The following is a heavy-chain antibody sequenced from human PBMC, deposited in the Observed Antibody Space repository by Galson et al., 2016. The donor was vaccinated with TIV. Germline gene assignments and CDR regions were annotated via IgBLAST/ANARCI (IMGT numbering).Heavy chain of an antibody. V-gene: IGHV1-24*01. D-gene: IGHD3-22*01. Sequence: SVKVSCKVSGYSVTELSMHWVRQTPEKGLEWMGGFDPEDGETIYEQKFQGRVSMTEDTFTETAYMELSSLVSDDTAVYYCATDLVYYYDSSWYSWGQGTLVTVSS. CDR1: GYSVTELS. CDR2: FDPEDGET. CDR3: ATDLVYYYDSSWYS. J-gene: IGHJ4*02.